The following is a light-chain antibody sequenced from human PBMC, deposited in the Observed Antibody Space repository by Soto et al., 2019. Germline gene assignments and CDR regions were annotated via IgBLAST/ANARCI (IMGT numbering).Light chain of an antibody. CDR3: QSYDRSLSGYV. CDR2: GNN. V-gene: IGLV1-40*01. CDR1: SANIGAAYN. Sequence: QSVLTQPPSVSGAPGQRVTISCTGSSANIGAAYNVDWYQQLPGTAPKLLIYGNNNRPSGVPARFSGSKSGTSASLAIAGLHAADEGDSSCQSYDRSLSGYVFGTGTKVTVL. J-gene: IGLJ1*01.